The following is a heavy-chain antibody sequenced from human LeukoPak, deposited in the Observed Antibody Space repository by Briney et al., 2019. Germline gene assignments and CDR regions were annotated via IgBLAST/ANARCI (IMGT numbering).Heavy chain of an antibody. CDR1: GGSFSGYY. CDR2: INHSGST. Sequence: PSETLSLTCAVYGGSFSGYYWSWIRQPPGKGLEWIGEINHSGSTNYNPSLKSRVTISVDTSKNQFSLKLSSVTAADTAVYYCARAKRQYCTNGVCSYSDYWGQGTLVTVSS. J-gene: IGHJ4*02. D-gene: IGHD2-8*01. V-gene: IGHV4-34*01. CDR3: ARAKRQYCTNGVCSYSDY.